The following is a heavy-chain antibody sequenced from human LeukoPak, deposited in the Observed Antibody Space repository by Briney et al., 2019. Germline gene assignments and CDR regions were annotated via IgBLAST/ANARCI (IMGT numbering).Heavy chain of an antibody. V-gene: IGHV4-59*01. D-gene: IGHD3-10*01. J-gene: IGHJ5*02. CDR3: ARVVDYYGSGSYYITPGWFDP. Sequence: PSETLSLTCTVSGGSISSYYWSWIRQPPGKGLEWIGYIYYSGSTNYNPSLKRRVTISVDTSKNQVSLKLSSVTAADTAVYDWARVVDYYGSGSYYITPGWFDPWGQGTLVTVSS. CDR1: GGSISSYY. CDR2: IYYSGST.